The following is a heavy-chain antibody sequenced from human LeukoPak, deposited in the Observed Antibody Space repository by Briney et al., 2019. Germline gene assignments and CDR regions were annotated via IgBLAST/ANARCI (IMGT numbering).Heavy chain of an antibody. J-gene: IGHJ4*02. CDR1: GDSVSSGTSC. Sequence: SETLSLTCTVSGDSVSSGTSCWSWIRQPPGKGLEWIGYIYHSGSTYYNPSLKSRVTISVDRSKNQFSLKLSSVTAADTAVYYCASRAFGVVDYWGQGTLVTVSS. CDR3: ASRAFGVVDY. CDR2: IYHSGST. D-gene: IGHD3-3*01. V-gene: IGHV4-30-2*01.